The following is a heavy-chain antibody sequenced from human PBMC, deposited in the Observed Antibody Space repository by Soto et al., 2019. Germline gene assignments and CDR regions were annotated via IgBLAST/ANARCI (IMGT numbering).Heavy chain of an antibody. CDR1: GGTFSNSA. CDR3: AGSEMATVVDFDY. V-gene: IGHV1-69*01. Sequence: QVQLMQSWAEVKKPGSSVKVHCTASGGTFSNSAISWVRQAPGQGLEWMGGITPVFGTADYAQKFRGRVTITADESTSTAYMELNSLRSEDTAVYYCAGSEMATVVDFDYWGQGTLVTVSS. D-gene: IGHD4-4*01. J-gene: IGHJ4*02. CDR2: ITPVFGTA.